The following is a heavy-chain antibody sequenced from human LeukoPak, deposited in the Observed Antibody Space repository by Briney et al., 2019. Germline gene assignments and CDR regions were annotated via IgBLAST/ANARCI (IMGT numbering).Heavy chain of an antibody. CDR2: INPGGGST. D-gene: IGHD3-10*01. V-gene: IGHV1-46*01. CDR1: GYTFTSYY. CDR3: ARGGNYYGSGSYLPDDY. Sequence: ASVKVSCKASGYTFTSYYMHWVRQAPGQGLEWMGIINPGGGSTSYAQKFQGRVTMTRDTSTSTVYMELSSLRSEDTAVYYCARGGNYYGSGSYLPDDYWGQGTLVTVSS. J-gene: IGHJ4*02.